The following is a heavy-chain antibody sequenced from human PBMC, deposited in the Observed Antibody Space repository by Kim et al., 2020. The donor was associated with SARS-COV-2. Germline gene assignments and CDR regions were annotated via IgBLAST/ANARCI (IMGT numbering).Heavy chain of an antibody. V-gene: IGHV4-59*08. J-gene: IGHJ4*02. CDR2: IYYSGST. Sequence: SETLSLTCTVSGGSISSYYWSWIRQPPGKGLEWIGYIYYSGSTNYNPSLKSRVTISVDTSKNQFSLKLSSVTAADTAVYYCARAYDYSFYYFDYWGQGTLVTVSS. CDR3: ARAYDYSFYYFDY. CDR1: GGSISSYY. D-gene: IGHD4-4*01.